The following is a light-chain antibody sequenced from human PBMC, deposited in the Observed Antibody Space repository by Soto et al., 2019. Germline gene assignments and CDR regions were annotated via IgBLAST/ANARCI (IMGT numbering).Light chain of an antibody. CDR3: MQGTHWPLT. J-gene: IGKJ4*01. V-gene: IGKV2-30*01. CDR1: QSLVDTDGNTF. Sequence: DVVMTQSPLSLPVTLGQPASISCRSSQSLVDTDGNTFLNWFHQRPGQSPRRLLYKVSYRDSGVPDRFSGSGSGTDFTLKLSRVAAEDVGVYYCMQGTHWPLTFGGGTKVEIK. CDR2: KVS.